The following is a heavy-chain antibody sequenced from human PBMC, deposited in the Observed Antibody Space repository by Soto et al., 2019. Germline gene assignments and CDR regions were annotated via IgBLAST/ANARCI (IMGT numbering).Heavy chain of an antibody. CDR1: GYTFTSYY. CDR2: INPSGGST. V-gene: IGHV1-46*01. CDR3: ARDDAPYDYGDYINWVDT. J-gene: IGHJ5*02. Sequence: GASVKVSCKASGYTFTSYYMHWVRQAPGQGLEWMGIINPSGGSTSYAQKFQGRVTMTRDTSTSTVYMELSSLRYEDTAVYYCARDDAPYDYGDYINWVDTWGQGTLVTVSS. D-gene: IGHD4-17*01.